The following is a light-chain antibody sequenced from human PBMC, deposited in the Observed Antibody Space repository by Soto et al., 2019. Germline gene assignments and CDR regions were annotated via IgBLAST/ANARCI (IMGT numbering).Light chain of an antibody. CDR3: CSYAGSPYV. J-gene: IGLJ1*01. CDR2: DVT. V-gene: IGLV2-11*01. Sequence: QSVLTQPRSVSGSPGQSVAISCTGTSSDVGSFNYVSWYQQHPDKAPKLMIYDVTKRPSGVPDRFSGSKSGNTASLTISGLQAEDEAAYYCCSYAGSPYVFGTGTQLTVL. CDR1: SSDVGSFNY.